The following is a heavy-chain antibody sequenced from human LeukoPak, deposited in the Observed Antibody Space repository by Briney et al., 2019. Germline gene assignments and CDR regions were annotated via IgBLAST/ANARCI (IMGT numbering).Heavy chain of an antibody. J-gene: IGHJ4*02. V-gene: IGHV3-9*03. Sequence: GGSLRLSCAASGFTFDDYAMHWVRQAPGKGLEWVSGISWNSGSIGYADSVKGRFTISRDNAENSLYLQMNSLRAEDMALYYCAKGGDYYDSSGGFDYWGQGTLVTVSS. CDR3: AKGGDYYDSSGGFDY. CDR1: GFTFDDYA. CDR2: ISWNSGSI. D-gene: IGHD3-22*01.